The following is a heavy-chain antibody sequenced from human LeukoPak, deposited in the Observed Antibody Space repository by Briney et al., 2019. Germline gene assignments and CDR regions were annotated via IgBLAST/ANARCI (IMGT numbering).Heavy chain of an antibody. Sequence: GGSLRLSCAASGFTFSSYTIHWVRQAPGKGLEWVAVISYDGSNKDCADSVKGRFTISRDDSKNTLYLQMNSLRVEDTAVYYCAKEGDYYGMAVWGQGTTVTVSS. CDR2: ISYDGSNK. D-gene: IGHD1-26*01. CDR3: AKEGDYYGMAV. J-gene: IGHJ6*02. V-gene: IGHV3-30*04. CDR1: GFTFSSYT.